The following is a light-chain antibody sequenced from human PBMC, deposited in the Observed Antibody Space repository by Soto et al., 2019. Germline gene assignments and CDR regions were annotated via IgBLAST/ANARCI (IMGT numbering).Light chain of an antibody. Sequence: SPLSQPPSACGSPGQSFTISCTGTISDVGGYDYVSWYQQHPGKAPKLMIYEVTIRPSGVSDRFSGSKSGNKASLTVSGLQAEDDADYYCSSYTGGNPSYVFGTGTRV. CDR2: EVT. CDR3: SSYTGGNPSYV. J-gene: IGLJ1*01. V-gene: IGLV2-8*01. CDR1: ISDVGGYDY.